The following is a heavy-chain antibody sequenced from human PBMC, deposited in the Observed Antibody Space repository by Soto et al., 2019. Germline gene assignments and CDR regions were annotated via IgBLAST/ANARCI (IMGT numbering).Heavy chain of an antibody. V-gene: IGHV3-23*01. J-gene: IGHJ3*02. D-gene: IGHD4-17*01. CDR1: GFTFSSYA. CDR3: AKDGWGYGDLDAFDI. Sequence: EVQVLESGGGLVQPGGSLRLSCAASGFTFSSYAMTWVRQAPGKGLEWASSISGRGGSTYYADSVKGRFTISRDNSRNTLFLQMNSLRAYDTAVYYCAKDGWGYGDLDAFDIWGQGTMVTVSS. CDR2: ISGRGGST.